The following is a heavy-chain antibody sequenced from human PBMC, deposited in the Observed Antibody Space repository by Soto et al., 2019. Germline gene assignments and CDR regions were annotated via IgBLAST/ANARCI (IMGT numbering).Heavy chain of an antibody. J-gene: IGHJ4*02. V-gene: IGHV3-49*03. D-gene: IGHD2-21*02. CDR1: VFTFCGYG. CDR3: TRDSGCGGDCYENYFDY. CDR2: IKSKTYGGQT. Sequence: PGGSLRLSCITSVFTFCGYGSRWFRQAPGKGLEWVGFIKSKTYGGQTGYAASVKGRFTILRDDSESIAYLQMNSLKIEDTAMYYCTRDSGCGGDCYENYFDYWGQGTLVTVSS.